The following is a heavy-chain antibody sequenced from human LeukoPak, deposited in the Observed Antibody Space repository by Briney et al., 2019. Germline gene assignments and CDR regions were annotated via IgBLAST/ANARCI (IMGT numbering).Heavy chain of an antibody. D-gene: IGHD3-10*01. Sequence: PGGSLRLSCAASRITFRTYSLNWVRQAPGKGLEWVSSISSDGSYIYYADSVKGRFTISRDNAKKSLYLQMNSLRAEDTAVYYCARSRVALWSEDDAFDIWGLGTLVTVSS. CDR1: RITFRTYS. J-gene: IGHJ3*02. CDR2: ISSDGSYI. V-gene: IGHV3-21*01. CDR3: ARSRVALWSEDDAFDI.